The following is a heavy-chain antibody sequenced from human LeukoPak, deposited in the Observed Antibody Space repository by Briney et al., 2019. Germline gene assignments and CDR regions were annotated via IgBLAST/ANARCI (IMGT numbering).Heavy chain of an antibody. V-gene: IGHV1-69*05. CDR1: GGTFSSYA. D-gene: IGHD6-6*01. J-gene: IGHJ5*02. CDR2: IIPIFGTA. CDR3: ARDLTDSSSSENWFDP. Sequence: GSSVKVSCKASGGTFSSYAISWVRQASGQGLEWMGGIIPIFGTANYAQKFQGRVTITTDESTSTAYMELSSLRSEDTAVYYCARDLTDSSSSENWFDPWGQGTLVTVSS.